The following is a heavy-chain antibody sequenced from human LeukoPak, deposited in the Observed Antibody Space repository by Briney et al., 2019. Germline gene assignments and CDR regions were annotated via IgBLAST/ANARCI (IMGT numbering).Heavy chain of an antibody. V-gene: IGHV4-4*07. J-gene: IGHJ6*02. D-gene: IGHD3-10*01. Sequence: SETLSLTCTVSGGSISSYHWSWIRQPAGKGLEWIGHIYTSGSTNYNPSLKSRVTISVDTSKNQFSLKLSSVTAADTAVYYCARDTGPNYYGMDVWGQGTTVTVSS. CDR3: ARDTGPNYYGMDV. CDR1: GGSISSYH. CDR2: IYTSGST.